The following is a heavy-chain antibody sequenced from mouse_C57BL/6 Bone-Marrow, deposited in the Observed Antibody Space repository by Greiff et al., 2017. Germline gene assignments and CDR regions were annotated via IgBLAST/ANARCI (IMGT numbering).Heavy chain of an antibody. D-gene: IGHD3-2*02. J-gene: IGHJ2*01. CDR3: ARKRSSGYSFFDY. V-gene: IGHV1-53*01. CDR2: INPSNGGT. CDR1: GYTFTSYW. Sequence: QVQLQQPGTELVKPGASVKLSCKASGYTFTSYWMHWVKQRPGQGLEWIGNINPSNGGTNYNEKFKSKATLTVAKSSSTTYMQLSSLTSEDSAVYYCARKRSSGYSFFDYWGQGTTLTVSS.